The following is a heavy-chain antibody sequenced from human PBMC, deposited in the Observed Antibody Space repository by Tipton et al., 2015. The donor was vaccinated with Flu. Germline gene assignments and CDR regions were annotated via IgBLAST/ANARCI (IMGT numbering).Heavy chain of an antibody. V-gene: IGHV4-38-2*02. Sequence: TLSLTCAVFGYSIGSGYYWGWIRQSPGKGLEWIGSFSHTGTTNYNPSLKSRATISVDTSKNQFSLRLTSVTAADTAVYCCARDRWEYARGFDPWGQGTPVTVSP. CDR1: GYSIGSGYY. J-gene: IGHJ5*02. D-gene: IGHD2-2*01. CDR2: FSHTGTT. CDR3: ARDRWEYARGFDP.